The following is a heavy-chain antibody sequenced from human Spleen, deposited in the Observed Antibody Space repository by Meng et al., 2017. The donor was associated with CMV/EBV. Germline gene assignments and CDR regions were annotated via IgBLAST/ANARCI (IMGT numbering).Heavy chain of an antibody. J-gene: IGHJ6*02. CDR2: ISETGRT. V-gene: IGHV4-59*01. CDR3: ARAGLVRTSAWYYYYGMDV. Sequence: GSLRLSCTVSGGSITSYYWSWIRLPPGKPLEWIGYISETGRTNYNPSLNSRVSMSVDASKKHFSLSLNSVTAADSAVYYCARAGLVRTSAWYYYYGMDVWGQGTTVTVSS. D-gene: IGHD1-14*01. CDR1: GGSITSYY.